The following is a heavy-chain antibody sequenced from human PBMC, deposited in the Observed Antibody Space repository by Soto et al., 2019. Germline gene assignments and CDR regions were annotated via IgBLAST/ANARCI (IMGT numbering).Heavy chain of an antibody. D-gene: IGHD6-19*01. CDR1: GFTFSNHG. CDR3: AKSSGWYINWFDT. CDR2: ISYDGSNK. Sequence: QVQLVESGGGVVQPGRSLRLSCVASGFTFSNHGMHWVRQAPGKGLEWVAVISYDGSNKHYADSVKGRFTISRDNSKNTLDLQMNSLRAEDTAVYYCAKSSGWYINWFDTWGQGTLVTVSS. V-gene: IGHV3-30*18. J-gene: IGHJ5*02.